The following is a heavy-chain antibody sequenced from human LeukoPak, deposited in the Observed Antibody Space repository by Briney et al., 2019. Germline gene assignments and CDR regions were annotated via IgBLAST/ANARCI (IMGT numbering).Heavy chain of an antibody. CDR2: INANSGDT. V-gene: IGHV1-2*02. D-gene: IGHD3-22*01. CDR1: GYTFTGYY. J-gene: IGHJ4*02. Sequence: ASVKVSCKASGYTFTGYYMHWVRQAPGQGLEWMGWINANSGDTKYAQKFQGRVTMTRDTSISTAYMELSRLRSDDTAMYYCAREISGYSDYWGQATLVTVSP. CDR3: AREISGYSDY.